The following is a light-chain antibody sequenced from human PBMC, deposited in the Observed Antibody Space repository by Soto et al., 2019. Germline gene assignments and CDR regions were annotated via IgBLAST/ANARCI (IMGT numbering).Light chain of an antibody. V-gene: IGLV2-23*01. CDR1: SSDVGSYNL. CDR2: EGS. CDR3: CSYATSHTGL. J-gene: IGLJ3*02. Sequence: QSALTQPASVSGSPGQSITISCAGTSSDVGSYNLVSWYQQYPGKAPKHMIYEGSQRPSGVSDRFSGSKSGNTASLTIAGLQAEDEAEYYCCSYATSHTGLFGGGTKLTVL.